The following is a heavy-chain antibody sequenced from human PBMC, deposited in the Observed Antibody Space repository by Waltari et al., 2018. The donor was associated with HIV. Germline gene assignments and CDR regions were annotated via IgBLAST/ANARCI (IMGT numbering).Heavy chain of an antibody. CDR1: GYTFTSYG. V-gene: IGHV1-18*01. CDR3: ASTPDYYDSSGYRFDY. Sequence: QVQLVQSGAEVKKPGASVKVSCKASGYTFTSYGISWVRQAPGQGLEWMGWISAYNVNTNYAQKLQGRVTMTTDTSTSTAYMELRSLRSDDTAVYYCASTPDYYDSSGYRFDYWGQGTLVTVSS. D-gene: IGHD3-22*01. J-gene: IGHJ4*02. CDR2: ISAYNVNT.